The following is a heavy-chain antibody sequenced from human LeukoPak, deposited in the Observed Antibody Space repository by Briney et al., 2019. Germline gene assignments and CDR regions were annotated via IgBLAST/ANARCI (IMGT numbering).Heavy chain of an antibody. CDR1: GFTVSSNY. CDR2: IYSGGST. J-gene: IGHJ4*02. V-gene: IGHV3-53*01. D-gene: IGHD1-26*01. Sequence: TGGSLRLSCAASGFTVSSNYMSWVRQAPGKGLEWVSVIYSGGSTYYADSVKGRFTISRDSSKNTLYLQMNSLRAEDTAVYYCAARSSGNPYFWGQGTLVTVSS. CDR3: AARSSGNPYF.